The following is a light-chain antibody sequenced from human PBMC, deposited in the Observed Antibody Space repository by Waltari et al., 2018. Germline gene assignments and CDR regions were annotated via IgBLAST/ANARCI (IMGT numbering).Light chain of an antibody. CDR1: QSIATN. Sequence: EVVMTQSPATLSVSPGERASLSCRASQSIATNLAWNPQKPGQAPRLLVYDASTRAPSIPARFRGSGSGTEVTLTISSLQSEDSAVYYCQQYNRWPPITFGQGTRLEIK. CDR3: QQYNRWPPIT. CDR2: DAS. V-gene: IGKV3-15*01. J-gene: IGKJ5*01.